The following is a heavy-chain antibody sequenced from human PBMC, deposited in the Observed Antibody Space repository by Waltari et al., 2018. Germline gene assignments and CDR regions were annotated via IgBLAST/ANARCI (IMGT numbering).Heavy chain of an antibody. J-gene: IGHJ4*02. V-gene: IGHV4-39*07. D-gene: IGHD6-6*01. Sequence: QLQLQESGPGLVTPSETLSLTCTVSGGSISSSSYYWGWIRQPPGKGLEWIGSIYYSGSTYYNPSLKSRVTISVDTSKNQFSLKLSSVTAADTAVYYCARVPMDSSSSALDYWGQGTLVTVSS. CDR1: GGSISSSSYY. CDR3: ARVPMDSSSSALDY. CDR2: IYYSGST.